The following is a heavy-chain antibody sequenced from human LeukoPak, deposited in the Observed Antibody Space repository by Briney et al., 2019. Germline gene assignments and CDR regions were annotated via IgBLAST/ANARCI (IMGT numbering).Heavy chain of an antibody. V-gene: IGHV3-30-3*01. CDR1: GFTLSSSA. CDR2: ISYDGSNK. J-gene: IGHJ4*02. D-gene: IGHD6-19*01. CDR3: ARDRDSSGWYEVFDY. Sequence: PGGSLRLSCAASGFTLSSSAMHWVRQAPDKGLEWVAVISYDGSNKYYADSVKGRFTISRDNSKNTLYLQMNSLRADDTAVYYCARDRDSSGWYEVFDYWGQGPLVTVSS.